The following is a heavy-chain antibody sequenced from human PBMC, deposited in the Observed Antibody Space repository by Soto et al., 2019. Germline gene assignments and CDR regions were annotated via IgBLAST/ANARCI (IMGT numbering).Heavy chain of an antibody. CDR3: ARGDLDCSGGSCYRYMDV. CDR1: GYTFTSYD. J-gene: IGHJ6*03. D-gene: IGHD2-15*01. Sequence: ASVKVSCKASGYTFTSYDINWVRQATGQGLEWMGWMNPNSGNTGYAQKFQGRVTMTRNTSISTAYMELSSLRSEDTAVCYCARGDLDCSGGSCYRYMDVWGKGTTVTVSS. CDR2: MNPNSGNT. V-gene: IGHV1-8*01.